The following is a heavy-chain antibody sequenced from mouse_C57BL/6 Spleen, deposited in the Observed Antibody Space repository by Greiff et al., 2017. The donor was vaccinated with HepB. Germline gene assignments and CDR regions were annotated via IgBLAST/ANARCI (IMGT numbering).Heavy chain of an antibody. Sequence: EVHLVESGAELVRPGASVKLSCTASGFNIKDDYMHWVKQRPEQGLEWIGWIDPENGDTEYASKFQGKATITADTSSNTAYLQLSSLTSEDTAVYYCTTRLRPLYAMDYWGQGTSVTVSS. CDR3: TTRLRPLYAMDY. V-gene: IGHV14-4*01. J-gene: IGHJ4*01. D-gene: IGHD2-2*01. CDR1: GFNIKDDY. CDR2: IDPENGDT.